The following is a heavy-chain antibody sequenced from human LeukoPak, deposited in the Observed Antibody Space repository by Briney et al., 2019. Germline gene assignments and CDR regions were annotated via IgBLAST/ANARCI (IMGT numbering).Heavy chain of an antibody. CDR3: ARAPYSSGSNWFDP. D-gene: IGHD6-19*01. J-gene: IGHJ5*02. CDR1: GYTFTSYG. Sequence: ASVKVSCEASGYTFTSYGISWVRQAPGQGLEWMGWISAYNGNTNYAQKFQGRVTMTRDMSTSTVYMELSSLRSEDTAVYYCARAPYSSGSNWFDPWGQGTLVTVSS. V-gene: IGHV1-18*01. CDR2: ISAYNGNT.